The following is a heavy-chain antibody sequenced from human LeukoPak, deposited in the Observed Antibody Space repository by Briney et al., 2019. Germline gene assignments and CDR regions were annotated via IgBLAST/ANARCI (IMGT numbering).Heavy chain of an antibody. D-gene: IGHD1-26*01. V-gene: IGHV3-11*01. CDR1: GFSFSDLY. CDR3: AREARGSGRDFDY. J-gene: IGHJ4*02. CDR2: IGTRSNPI. Sequence: GGSLRLSCAASGFSFSDLYMSWIRQAPGMGLEWISYIGTRSNPIYYADSVKGRFTISRDDAKNSLYLQMNSLRDEDTAVYFCAREARGSGRDFDYWGQGILVTVSS.